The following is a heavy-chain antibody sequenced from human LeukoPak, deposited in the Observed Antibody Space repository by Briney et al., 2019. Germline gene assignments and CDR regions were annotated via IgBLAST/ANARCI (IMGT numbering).Heavy chain of an antibody. CDR1: GFTFSSYW. D-gene: IGHD6-13*01. J-gene: IGHJ4*02. Sequence: GGSLRLSCAASGFTFSSYWMSWVRQAPGKGLEWVSYISSGSSSIFYADSVKGRFTISRDNAKNSLYLQMNSLRDEDTAVYYCARGLAAAQTSFDYWGQGTLVTVSS. CDR3: ARGLAAAQTSFDY. CDR2: ISSGSSSI. V-gene: IGHV3-48*02.